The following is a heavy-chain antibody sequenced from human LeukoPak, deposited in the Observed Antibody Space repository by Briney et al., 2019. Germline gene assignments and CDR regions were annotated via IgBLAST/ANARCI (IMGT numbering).Heavy chain of an antibody. V-gene: IGHV5-51*01. CDR3: ARQGGTTVTEFDY. CDR2: IYPGDSDT. D-gene: IGHD4-17*01. J-gene: IGHJ4*02. Sequence: NHGESLKISCKGSGYNFTSYWIGWVRQMPGKGLEWMGIIYPGDSDTRYSPPFQGQVTISADKSISTACLQWSSLKASDTAMYYCARQGGTTVTEFDYWGQGTLVTVSS. CDR1: GYNFTSYW.